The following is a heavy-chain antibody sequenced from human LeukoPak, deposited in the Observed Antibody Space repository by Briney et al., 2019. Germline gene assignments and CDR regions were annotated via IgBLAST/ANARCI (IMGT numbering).Heavy chain of an antibody. Sequence: ASVKVSCKASGYTFTGYYMHWVRQAPGQGLEWMGWINPNSGGTNYAQKFQGRVTMTRDTSISTAYMELSRLRSDDTAVYYCARDRGDYGDSRTFDYWSQGTLVTVSS. V-gene: IGHV1-2*02. J-gene: IGHJ4*02. CDR1: GYTFTGYY. D-gene: IGHD4-17*01. CDR3: ARDRGDYGDSRTFDY. CDR2: INPNSGGT.